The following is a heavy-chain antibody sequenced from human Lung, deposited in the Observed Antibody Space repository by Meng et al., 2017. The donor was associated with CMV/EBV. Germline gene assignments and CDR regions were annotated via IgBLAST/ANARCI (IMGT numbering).Heavy chain of an antibody. V-gene: IGHV3-48*03. Sequence: SCATSGFTFSGYEMNWVRQAPGKGLEWVSYISTRGTTIYYADSVKGRFTISRDNAKGSLFLQMNNLRAEDTAIYYCATYNVYSLFFYYWDQGPVVTVSS. CDR2: ISTRGTTI. CDR1: GFTFSGYE. D-gene: IGHD1-14*01. CDR3: ATYNVYSLFFYY. J-gene: IGHJ4*02.